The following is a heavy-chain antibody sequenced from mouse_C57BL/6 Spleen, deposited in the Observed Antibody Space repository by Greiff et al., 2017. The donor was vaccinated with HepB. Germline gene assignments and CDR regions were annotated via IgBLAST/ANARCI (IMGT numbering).Heavy chain of an antibody. Sequence: EVQGVESGEGLVKPGGSLKLSCAASGFTFSSYAMSWVRQTPEKRLEWVAYISSGGDYIYYADTVKGRFTISRDNARNTLYLQMSSLKSEDTAMYYCTREGIYDGYYDYFDYWGQGTTLTVSS. J-gene: IGHJ2*01. D-gene: IGHD2-3*01. CDR2: ISSGGDYI. CDR3: TREGIYDGYYDYFDY. CDR1: GFTFSSYA. V-gene: IGHV5-9-1*02.